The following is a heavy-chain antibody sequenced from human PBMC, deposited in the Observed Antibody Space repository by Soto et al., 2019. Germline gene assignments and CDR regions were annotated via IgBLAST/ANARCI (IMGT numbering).Heavy chain of an antibody. CDR2: ISYDGSNK. Sequence: GGSLRLSCAASGFTFSSYVLHWVRQPPGKGLERVAIISYDGSNKYYADSVKGRFSISRDNSKNTLYLQMNSLRGEDTAVYYCARSPTASNWFDPWGQGTLVTVSS. CDR3: ARSPTASNWFDP. D-gene: IGHD4-4*01. CDR1: GFTFSSYV. V-gene: IGHV3-30-3*01. J-gene: IGHJ5*02.